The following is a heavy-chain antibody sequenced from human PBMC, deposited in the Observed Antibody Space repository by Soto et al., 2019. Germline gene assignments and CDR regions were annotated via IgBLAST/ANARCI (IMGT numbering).Heavy chain of an antibody. J-gene: IGHJ5*02. V-gene: IGHV3-23*01. Sequence: EVQLLESGGGFVQPGGSLRLSCAASGFTFSSCSMSWVRQAPGKGLEWVSAISGSGGGTFYADSVQGRFTISRDNSKDKLYLQMNILRAEDTAVYYCAKAGPMPTLTDGYFDPWGQGTLVTVSS. CDR2: ISGSGGGT. CDR3: AKAGPMPTLTDGYFDP. D-gene: IGHD4-4*01. CDR1: GFTFSSCS.